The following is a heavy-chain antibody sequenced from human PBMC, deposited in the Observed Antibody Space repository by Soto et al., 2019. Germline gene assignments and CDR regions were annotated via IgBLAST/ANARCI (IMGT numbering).Heavy chain of an antibody. CDR2: IIPIFGTA. CDR3: ARDQGYCSSTSCLTLGFDY. J-gene: IGHJ4*02. D-gene: IGHD2-2*01. Sequence: SVKVSCKAPGGTFSSYAISWVRQAPGQGLEWMGGIIPIFGTANYAQKFQGRVTITADESTSTAYMELSSLRSEDTAVYYCARDQGYCSSTSCLTLGFDYWGQGTLVTASS. V-gene: IGHV1-69*13. CDR1: GGTFSSYA.